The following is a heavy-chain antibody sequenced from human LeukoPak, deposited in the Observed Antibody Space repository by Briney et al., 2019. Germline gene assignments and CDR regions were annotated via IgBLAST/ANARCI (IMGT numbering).Heavy chain of an antibody. V-gene: IGHV1-46*01. J-gene: IGHJ4*02. D-gene: IGHD6-19*01. Sequence: ASVKVSCKASGYTFTSYYMHWVRQAPGQGLEWMGIINPSGGSTSYAQKFQGRVTMTRDTSTSTVYMELSSLGSEDTAVYYCARDWEQWLVLSYWGQGTLVTVSS. CDR1: GYTFTSYY. CDR2: INPSGGST. CDR3: ARDWEQWLVLSY.